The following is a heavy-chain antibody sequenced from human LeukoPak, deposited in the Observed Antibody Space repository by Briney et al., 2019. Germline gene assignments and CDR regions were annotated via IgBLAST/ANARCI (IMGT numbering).Heavy chain of an antibody. D-gene: IGHD2-2*01. Sequence: GGSLRLSCAASGFTFSSYAMSWVRQAPGKGLEWVSAISGSGGSTYYADSVKGRFTISRDNSKNTLYLQMSSLRVEDTAVYYCPAHFQLPSNPLDIWGQGTTVTASS. J-gene: IGHJ6*02. CDR1: GFTFSSYA. V-gene: IGHV3-23*01. CDR2: ISGSGGST. CDR3: PAHFQLPSNPLDI.